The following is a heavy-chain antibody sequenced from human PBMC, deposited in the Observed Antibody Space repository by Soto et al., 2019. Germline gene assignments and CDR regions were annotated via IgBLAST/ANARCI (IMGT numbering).Heavy chain of an antibody. J-gene: IGHJ6*04. CDR3: ARAYSGQLPRRAHYYYAIDV. Sequence: PGGSLRLSCAASGFTFSTYDMHWVRQATGKGLEWVSAIGAADDPYYSGSVKGRFTISRENAKSSLSLQMNSLRVGDTAVYYCARAYSGQLPRRAHYYYAIDVWGTGTTGTVSS. CDR2: IGAADDP. D-gene: IGHD2-2*01. V-gene: IGHV3-13*05. CDR1: GFTFSTYD.